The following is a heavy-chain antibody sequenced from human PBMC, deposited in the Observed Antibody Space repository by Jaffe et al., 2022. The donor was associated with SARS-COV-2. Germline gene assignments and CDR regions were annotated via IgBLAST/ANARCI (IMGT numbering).Heavy chain of an antibody. CDR3: ARGSSSSGPVDY. D-gene: IGHD6-6*01. V-gene: IGHV4-61*02. CDR1: GGSISSGSYY. CDR2: IYTSGST. J-gene: IGHJ4*02. Sequence: QVQLQESGPGLVKPSQTLSLTCTVSGGSISSGSYYWSWIRQPAGKGLEWIGRIYTSGSTNYNPSLKSRVTISVDTSKNQFSLKLSSVTAADTAVYYCARGSSSSGPVDYWGQGTLVTVSS.